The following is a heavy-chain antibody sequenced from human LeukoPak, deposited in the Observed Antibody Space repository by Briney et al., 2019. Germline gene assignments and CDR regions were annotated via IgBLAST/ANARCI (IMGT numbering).Heavy chain of an antibody. V-gene: IGHV3-48*02. D-gene: IGHD6-19*01. CDR3: ASNHGSGWYVGEY. J-gene: IGHJ4*02. CDR1: GFTFSNYN. CDR2: ISSRSSAI. Sequence: PGGSLRLSCAASGFTFSNYNMNWVRQAPGKGLGWVSYISSRSSAIYYADSVKGRFTISRDNAKNSLSLQMNSLRDEDTAVYFCASNHGSGWYVGEYWGQGILVTVSS.